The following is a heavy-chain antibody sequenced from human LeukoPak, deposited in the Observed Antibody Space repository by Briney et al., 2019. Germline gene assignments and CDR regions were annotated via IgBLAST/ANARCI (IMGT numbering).Heavy chain of an antibody. V-gene: IGHV3-7*01. Sequence: GGSLRLSCAASGFIFSSYWMSWVRQAPGKGLEWVANIKEDGSEQYYVDSLKGRFTISRDNAKDSLYLQMNSLRAEDTAVYYCARLKAAAGRTFDYWGQGTLVTVSS. J-gene: IGHJ4*02. D-gene: IGHD6-13*01. CDR2: IKEDGSEQ. CDR1: GFIFSSYW. CDR3: ARLKAAAGRTFDY.